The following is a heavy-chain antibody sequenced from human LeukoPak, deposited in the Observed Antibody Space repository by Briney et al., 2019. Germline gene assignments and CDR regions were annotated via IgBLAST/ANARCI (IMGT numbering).Heavy chain of an antibody. CDR1: GFTFSSYA. J-gene: IGHJ4*02. D-gene: IGHD6-19*01. CDR2: ISGSGGST. Sequence: GGSLRLSCAASGFTFSSYAMSWVHQAPGKGLEWVSAISGSGGSTYYADSVKGRFTISRDNSKNTLYLQMNSLRAEDTAVYYCAKVRHPEYSSGWFDYWGQGTLVTVSS. V-gene: IGHV3-23*01. CDR3: AKVRHPEYSSGWFDY.